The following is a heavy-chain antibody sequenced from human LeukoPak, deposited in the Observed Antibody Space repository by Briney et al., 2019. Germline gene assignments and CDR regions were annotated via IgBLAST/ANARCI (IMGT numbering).Heavy chain of an antibody. V-gene: IGHV5-51*01. Sequence: GESLKISCKGSGYSFTSYWIGWVRQMPGKGLEWMGIIYPGDSDTRYSPSFQGQVTIPADKSISTAYLQWSSLKASDTAMYYCARRGTGDGYYYGMDVWGQGTTVTVSS. CDR2: IYPGDSDT. D-gene: IGHD7-27*01. CDR1: GYSFTSYW. J-gene: IGHJ6*02. CDR3: ARRGTGDGYYYGMDV.